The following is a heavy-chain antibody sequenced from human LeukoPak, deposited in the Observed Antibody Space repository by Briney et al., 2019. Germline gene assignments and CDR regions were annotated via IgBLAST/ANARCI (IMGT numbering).Heavy chain of an antibody. V-gene: IGHV3-48*04. Sequence: LPGGSLRLSCAASGFTFSSYSMNWVRQAPGKGLEWVSYISSSSSTIYYADSVKGRFTISRDNAKNSLYLQMNSLRAEDTAVYYCASIPTHYGDYDWYFDYWGQGTLVTVSS. J-gene: IGHJ4*02. CDR1: GFTFSSYS. CDR2: ISSSSSTI. D-gene: IGHD4-17*01. CDR3: ASIPTHYGDYDWYFDY.